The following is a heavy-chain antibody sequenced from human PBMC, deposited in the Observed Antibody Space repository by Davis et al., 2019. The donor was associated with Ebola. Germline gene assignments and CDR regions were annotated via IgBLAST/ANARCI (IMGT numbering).Heavy chain of an antibody. J-gene: IGHJ4*02. CDR1: GFTVRSNH. D-gene: IGHD5-18*01. Sequence: PGGSLRLSCAASGFTVRSNHMSWVRQAPGKGLEWVANIKEDGSEQYYVDSVRGRFTISRDNARNSVFLHMNSLRAEDTAVYYCARFRVDTAMAEDYWGQGTLVTVSS. CDR2: IKEDGSEQ. V-gene: IGHV3-7*03. CDR3: ARFRVDTAMAEDY.